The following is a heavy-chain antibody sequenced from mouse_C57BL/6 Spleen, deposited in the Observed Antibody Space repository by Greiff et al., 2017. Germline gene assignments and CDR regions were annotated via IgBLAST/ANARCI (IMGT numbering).Heavy chain of an antibody. CDR3: ARGGSSYPFAY. J-gene: IGHJ3*01. Sequence: EVQVVESGGGLVKPGGSLKLSCAASGFTFSSYAMSWVRQTPEKRLEWVATISDGGSYTYYPDNVKGRFTISRDNAKNNLYLQMSHLKSEDTAMYYCARGGSSYPFAYWGQGTLVTVSA. CDR1: GFTFSSYA. CDR2: ISDGGSYT. V-gene: IGHV5-4*01. D-gene: IGHD1-1*01.